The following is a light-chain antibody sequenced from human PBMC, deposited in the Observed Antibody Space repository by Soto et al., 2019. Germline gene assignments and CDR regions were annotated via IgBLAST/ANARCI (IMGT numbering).Light chain of an antibody. Sequence: DIQMTQSPSTLSASVGDRVTITCRASQSIGNWLAWYQQQPGKAPKLLIYEASTLESGVPSRFSGGGSGTEFTLTIRSLQPDDFATYYCKQYHTYSWTFGQGTKVDIK. CDR3: KQYHTYSWT. CDR2: EAS. J-gene: IGKJ1*01. V-gene: IGKV1-5*01. CDR1: QSIGNW.